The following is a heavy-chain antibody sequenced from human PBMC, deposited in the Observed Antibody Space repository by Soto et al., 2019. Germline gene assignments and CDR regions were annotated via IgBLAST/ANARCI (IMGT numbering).Heavy chain of an antibody. Sequence: QVQLVQSGAEVKKPGSSVKVSCKASGGTFSSYAISWVRQAPGQGLEWMGGIIPIFGTANYAQKVQGRVTSTAGESTSTAYMEQSSLRAEETAVYYCAGIQGSHNWNDVEEYYYYGMDVWGQGTTVTVSS. J-gene: IGHJ6*02. CDR1: GGTFSSYA. CDR2: IIPIFGTA. D-gene: IGHD1-1*01. CDR3: AGIQGSHNWNDVEEYYYYGMDV. V-gene: IGHV1-69*12.